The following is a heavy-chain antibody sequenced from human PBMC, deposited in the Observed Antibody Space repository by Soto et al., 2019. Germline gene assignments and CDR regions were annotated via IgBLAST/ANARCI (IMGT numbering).Heavy chain of an antibody. CDR3: ARDLVAVSGGVYSSSSGGYFFDF. V-gene: IGHV3-11*01. Sequence: QVQLVESGGGLVKPGGSLRISCAAAGFTFSDYYMSWIRQAPGQGLEWVSYISNSGRTLYYADSMKGRFTISRDNARNSLFLQMNSLRSDDTAVYYCARDLVAVSGGVYSSSSGGYFFDFWGQGTLVTVSS. CDR2: ISNSGRTL. D-gene: IGHD6-6*01. J-gene: IGHJ4*02. CDR1: GFTFSDYY.